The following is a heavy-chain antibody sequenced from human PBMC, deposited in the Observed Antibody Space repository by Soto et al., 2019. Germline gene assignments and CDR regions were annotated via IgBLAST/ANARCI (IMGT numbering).Heavy chain of an antibody. D-gene: IGHD6-13*01. V-gene: IGHV4-39*01. CDR3: SSLNGGRSWTVYYYYGMDV. CDR2: IYYSGST. Sequence: ASETLSLTCTVSGGSISSSSYYWGWIRQPPGKGLEWIGSIYYSGSTYYNPSLKSRVTISVDTSKNQFSLKLSSVTAADTAVYYCSSLNGGRSWTVYYYYGMDVWGQGTTVTVSS. J-gene: IGHJ6*02. CDR1: GGSISSSSYY.